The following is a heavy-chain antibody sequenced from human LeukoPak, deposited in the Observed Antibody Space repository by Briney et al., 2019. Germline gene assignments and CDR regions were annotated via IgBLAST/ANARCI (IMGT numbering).Heavy chain of an antibody. CDR1: GGSISSSSYY. CDR3: ASSPAGGYCSSTSCYGAFDI. D-gene: IGHD2-2*01. Sequence: SETLSLTCTVSGGSISSSSYYWGWIRQPPGKGLEWIGSIYYSGSTYYNPSLKSRVTISVDTSKNQFSLKLSSVTAADTAVYYCASSPAGGYCSSTSCYGAFDIWGQGTMVTASS. V-gene: IGHV4-39*01. CDR2: IYYSGST. J-gene: IGHJ3*02.